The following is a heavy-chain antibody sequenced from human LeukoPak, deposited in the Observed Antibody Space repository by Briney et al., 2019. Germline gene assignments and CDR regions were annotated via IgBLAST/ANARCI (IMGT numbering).Heavy chain of an antibody. CDR1: GSRFTSYW. CDR3: ARHRRDFWSGYYASSYYYGMDV. V-gene: IGHV5-51*01. J-gene: IGHJ6*02. D-gene: IGHD3-3*01. CDR2: IYPGDSDT. Sequence: GESLQISCKGSGSRFTSYWIGWVRPLPGKGLEWMGIIYPGDSDTRYSPSFQGQVTISADKSISTAYLQWSSLKASDTAMYYCARHRRDFWSGYYASSYYYGMDVWGQGTTVTVSS.